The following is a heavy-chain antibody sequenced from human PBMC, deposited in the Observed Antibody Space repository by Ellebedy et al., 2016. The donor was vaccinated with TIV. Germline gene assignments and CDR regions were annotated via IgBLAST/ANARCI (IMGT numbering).Heavy chain of an antibody. CDR1: GLTFSVNW. CDR2: IKPDGSEK. J-gene: IGHJ4*02. CDR3: AREYCSSTSCYGFFDY. D-gene: IGHD2-2*01. Sequence: GGSLRLSXAASGLTFSVNWMNWVRQAPGKGLEWVANIKPDGSEKYYADSVKGRFTISRDNSKNTLYLEMNSLRAEDTAVYYCAREYCSSTSCYGFFDYWGQGTLVTVSS. V-gene: IGHV3-7*03.